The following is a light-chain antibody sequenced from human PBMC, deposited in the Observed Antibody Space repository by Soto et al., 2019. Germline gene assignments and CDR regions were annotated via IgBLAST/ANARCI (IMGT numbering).Light chain of an antibody. CDR1: QSVSTNY. CDR3: QQYGSSPLIT. CDR2: DAS. J-gene: IGKJ5*01. Sequence: EIVLTQSPGTVSLSAGERATLSCGASQSVSTNYLAWYQQKPGLAPRLLIYDASSRATGISDRFSGSGSGTDFTLTISRLEPEDFAVYYCQQYGSSPLITFGQGTRLEI. V-gene: IGKV3D-20*01.